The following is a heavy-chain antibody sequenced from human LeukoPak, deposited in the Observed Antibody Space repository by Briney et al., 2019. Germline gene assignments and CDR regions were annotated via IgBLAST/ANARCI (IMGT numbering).Heavy chain of an antibody. D-gene: IGHD3-22*01. CDR3: ARSRTQYDSSGCADY. CDR2: INPNSGGT. Sequence: ASVKVSCKASGYTFTGYYMHWVRQAPGQGLEWMGWINPNSGGTNYAQRFQGRVTMTRDTSISTAYMELSRLRSDDTAVYYCARSRTQYDSSGCADYWGQGTLVTVSS. J-gene: IGHJ4*02. V-gene: IGHV1-2*02. CDR1: GYTFTGYY.